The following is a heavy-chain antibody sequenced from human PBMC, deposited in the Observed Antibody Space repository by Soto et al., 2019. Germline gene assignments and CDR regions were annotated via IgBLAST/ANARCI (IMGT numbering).Heavy chain of an antibody. J-gene: IGHJ4*02. CDR2: IYGRGGT. Sequence: SETRSVTCTVSGGSMFRYYWSGIRQPAGKGLEWIARIYGRGGTNYNPSLKSRVTMSLDTSKNKFSLRLTSVTAADTAVYYCAREGASSYASRHFDNWGPGTLVT. CDR1: GGSMFRYY. D-gene: IGHD3-16*01. CDR3: AREGASSYASRHFDN. V-gene: IGHV4-4*07.